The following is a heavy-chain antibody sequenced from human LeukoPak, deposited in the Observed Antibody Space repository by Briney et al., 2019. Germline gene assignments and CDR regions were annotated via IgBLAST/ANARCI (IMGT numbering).Heavy chain of an antibody. CDR1: GGTFNNNV. V-gene: IGHV1-46*02. J-gene: IGHJ4*02. D-gene: IGHD1-14*01. Sequence: GASVKVSCKPSGGTFNNNVVSWIRQAPGQGLEWMGIINPSGGSTSYAQKFQGRVTMTRDTSTSTVYMELSSLRSDDTAVYYCARAGTEALSFDYWGQGTLVTVSS. CDR2: INPSGGST. CDR3: ARAGTEALSFDY.